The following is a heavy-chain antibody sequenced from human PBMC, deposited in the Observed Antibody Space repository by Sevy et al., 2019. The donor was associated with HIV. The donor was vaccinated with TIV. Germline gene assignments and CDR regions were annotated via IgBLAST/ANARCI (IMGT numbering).Heavy chain of an antibody. Sequence: SGPTLVNPTQTLTLTCTFSGFSFSTSGMGVGWIRQPPGKALEWLAVIYWDDDKRYSRSLKSRLTITKDTSKNQVVLTMTNMDAVDTATYYCAHSRRGICLYYFDPWGRGTLVTVSS. J-gene: IGHJ5*02. CDR1: GFSFSTSGMG. CDR3: AHSRRGICLYYFDP. V-gene: IGHV2-5*02. D-gene: IGHD1-26*01. CDR2: IYWDDDK.